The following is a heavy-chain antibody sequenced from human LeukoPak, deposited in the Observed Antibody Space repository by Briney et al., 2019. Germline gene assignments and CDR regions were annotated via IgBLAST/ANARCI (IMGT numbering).Heavy chain of an antibody. Sequence: PGGSLRLSCAASGFTFSSYGMHWVRQAPGKGLEWVAVIWYDGSNKYYADSVKGRFTISRDNSKNTLYLQMNSLRAEDTAVYYCARTNSGSYYSDFDYWGQGTLVTVSS. J-gene: IGHJ4*02. CDR2: IWYDGSNK. CDR1: GFTFSSYG. CDR3: ARTNSGSYYSDFDY. D-gene: IGHD1-26*01. V-gene: IGHV3-33*01.